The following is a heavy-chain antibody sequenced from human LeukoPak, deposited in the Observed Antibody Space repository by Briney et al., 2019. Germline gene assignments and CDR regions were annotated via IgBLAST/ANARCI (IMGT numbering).Heavy chain of an antibody. CDR2: INHSGST. Sequence: SETLSLTCAVYGGSFSGYYWSWIRQPPGKGLEWIGEINHSGSTNYNPSLKSRVTISVDTSKNQFSLKLSSVTAADTAVYYCARRAILQLPRWWGQGTLVTVSS. J-gene: IGHJ4*02. CDR3: ARRAILQLPRW. CDR1: GGSFSGYY. D-gene: IGHD5-18*01. V-gene: IGHV4-34*01.